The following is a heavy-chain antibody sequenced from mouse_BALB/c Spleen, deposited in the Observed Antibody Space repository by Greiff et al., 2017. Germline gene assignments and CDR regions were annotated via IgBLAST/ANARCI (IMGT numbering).Heavy chain of an antibody. CDR3: TRCDYDHYYAMDY. CDR1: GYSFTSYW. Sequence: VQLKESGTVLARPGASVKMSCKASGYSFTSYWMHWVKQRPGQGLEWIGAIYPGNSDTSYNQKFKGKAKLTAVTSASTAYMELSSLTNEDSAVYYCTRCDYDHYYAMDYWGQGTSVTVSS. J-gene: IGHJ4*01. V-gene: IGHV1-5*01. D-gene: IGHD2-4*01. CDR2: IYPGNSDT.